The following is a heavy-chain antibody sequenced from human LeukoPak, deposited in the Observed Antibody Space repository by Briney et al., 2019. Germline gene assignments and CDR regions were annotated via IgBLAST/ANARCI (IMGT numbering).Heavy chain of an antibody. V-gene: IGHV1-24*01. CDR3: ASGRITMVRGVISY. Sequence: GASEKVSCKVSGYTLTELSMHWVRQAPGKGLEWMGGFDPEDGETIYAQKFQGRVTMTEDTSTDTAYMELSSLRSEDTAVYYCASGRITMVRGVISYWGQGTLVTVSS. J-gene: IGHJ4*02. CDR2: FDPEDGET. CDR1: GYTLTELS. D-gene: IGHD3-10*01.